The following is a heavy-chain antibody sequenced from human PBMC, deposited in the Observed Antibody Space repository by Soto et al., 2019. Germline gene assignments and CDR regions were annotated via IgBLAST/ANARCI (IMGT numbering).Heavy chain of an antibody. CDR2: IWYDGNDK. Sequence: GGSLRLSCAASGFTFSSYGMHWVRQAPGKGLEWVAVIWYDGNDKYYADFVKGRFTISRDNAKNTVSLQMNSLRAEDTAVYYCARDRHSSSSGYFEYWGQGTLVTVPS. V-gene: IGHV3-33*01. J-gene: IGHJ4*02. CDR3: ARDRHSSSSGYFEY. CDR1: GFTFSSYG. D-gene: IGHD6-6*01.